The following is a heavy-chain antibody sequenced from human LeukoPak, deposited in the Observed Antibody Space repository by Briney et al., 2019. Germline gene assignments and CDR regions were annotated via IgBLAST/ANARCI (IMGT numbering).Heavy chain of an antibody. D-gene: IGHD7-27*01. CDR2: INPNSGGT. J-gene: IGHJ6*03. Sequence: GASVKVSCKASGYTFTGYYMHWVLQAPGHGLEWMGRINPNSGGTNYAQKFQGRVTMTRDTSISTAYMELSRLRSNDTAVYYCARPYAGRTGGPRYYYYMDVWGKGTTVIVSS. CDR1: GYTFTGYY. V-gene: IGHV1-2*06. CDR3: ARPYAGRTGGPRYYYYMDV.